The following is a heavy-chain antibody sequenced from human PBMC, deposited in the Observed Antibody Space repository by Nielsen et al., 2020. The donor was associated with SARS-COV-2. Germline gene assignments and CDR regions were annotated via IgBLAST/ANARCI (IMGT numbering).Heavy chain of an antibody. CDR3: ARDNGAGWFDP. CDR1: GGSISSSSYY. J-gene: IGHJ5*02. Sequence: SETLSLTCTVSGGSISSSSYYWGWIRQPPGKGLEWIGSIYYSGSTYYNPSLKSRVTISVDTSKNQFSLKLSSVTAADTAVYYCARDNGAGWFDPWGQGTLVTVSS. D-gene: IGHD2-8*01. CDR2: IYYSGST. V-gene: IGHV4-39*07.